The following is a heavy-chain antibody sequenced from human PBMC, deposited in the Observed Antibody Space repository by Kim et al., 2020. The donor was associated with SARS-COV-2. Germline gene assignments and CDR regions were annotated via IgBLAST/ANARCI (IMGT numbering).Heavy chain of an antibody. D-gene: IGHD3-22*01. CDR1: RYTFTKYA. Sequence: ASVKVSCKASRYTFTKYAINWVRQAPGQGLEWVGWINTTTGTPTYAQDFTGRFVFSVDTSGTTAYLQITSLKAEDTAVYFCTRDFFSSGWSGFDYWGQGTLVTVSS. CDR3: TRDFFSSGWSGFDY. J-gene: IGHJ4*02. V-gene: IGHV7-4-1*02. CDR2: INTTTGTP.